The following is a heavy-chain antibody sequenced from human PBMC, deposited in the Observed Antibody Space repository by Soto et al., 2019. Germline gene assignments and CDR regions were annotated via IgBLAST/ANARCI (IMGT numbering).Heavy chain of an antibody. D-gene: IGHD1-26*01. Sequence: GEPLKISCNASGYRCSTYCIGLVLQRPGKGPEWMAIIYPGDSDTRENPSFQGQVTISADKSSNTVHLQWRSLKASDTAIYYCARLGGIVDTGTWIQWGQGTPVTVSS. CDR3: ARLGGIVDTGTWIQ. CDR2: IYPGDSDT. J-gene: IGHJ4*02. CDR1: GYRCSTYC. V-gene: IGHV5-51*01.